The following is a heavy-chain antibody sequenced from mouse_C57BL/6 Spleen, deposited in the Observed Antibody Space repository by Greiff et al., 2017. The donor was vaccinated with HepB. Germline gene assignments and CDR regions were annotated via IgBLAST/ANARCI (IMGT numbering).Heavy chain of an antibody. CDR2: INYDGSST. CDR3: ARNYDYDGTGAMDY. CDR1: GFTFSDYY. Sequence: EVKLMESEGGLVQPGSSMKLSCTASGFTFSDYYMAWVRQVPEKGLEWVANINYDGSSTYYLDSLKSRFIISRDNAKNILYLQMSSLKSEDTATYYCARNYDYDGTGAMDYWGQGTSVTVSS. J-gene: IGHJ4*01. V-gene: IGHV5-16*01. D-gene: IGHD2-4*01.